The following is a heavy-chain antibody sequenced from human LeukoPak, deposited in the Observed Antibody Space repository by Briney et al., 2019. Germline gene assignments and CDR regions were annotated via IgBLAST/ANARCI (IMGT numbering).Heavy chain of an antibody. J-gene: IGHJ4*02. CDR1: GYTFTSYG. CDR2: ISAYDGNT. CDR3: ARGRSSWSNLYYFDY. D-gene: IGHD6-13*01. V-gene: IGHV1-18*01. Sequence: GASVKVSCKASGYTFTSYGISWVRQAPGQGLEWMGWISAYDGNTNYAQKLQGRVTMTTDTSTSTAYMELSSLRSEDTAVYYCARGRSSWSNLYYFDYWGQGTLVTVSS.